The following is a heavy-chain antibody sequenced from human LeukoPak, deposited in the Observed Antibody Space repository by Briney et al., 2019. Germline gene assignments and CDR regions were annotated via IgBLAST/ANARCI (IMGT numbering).Heavy chain of an antibody. Sequence: GGTLRLSCAASGFTFSSYGMSWVRQAPGKGLEWVSAISGSGGSTYYADSLQGRFTISRDNSKNTLHLQMNNVRAEDTALYYCMKLPTMIIVIDTDFEYWGQGAQVTVSS. CDR2: ISGSGGST. V-gene: IGHV3-23*01. CDR3: MKLPTMIIVIDTDFEY. J-gene: IGHJ4*02. D-gene: IGHD2-21*01. CDR1: GFTFSSYG.